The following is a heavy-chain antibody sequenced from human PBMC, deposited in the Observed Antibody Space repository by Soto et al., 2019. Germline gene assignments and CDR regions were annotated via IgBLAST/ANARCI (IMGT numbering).Heavy chain of an antibody. Sequence: PGGSLRLSCLASGFTFRSYAMTWVRQGPGRGLEWVSAISGSGGSAFSADSVKGRFTISRDNSKNTLFLQMNSLRAEDTAVYYCAEDLRDGWSFDYWGLGTLVTVSS. CDR2: ISGSGGSA. CDR3: AEDLRDGWSFDY. J-gene: IGHJ4*02. V-gene: IGHV3-23*01. D-gene: IGHD6-19*01. CDR1: GFTFRSYA.